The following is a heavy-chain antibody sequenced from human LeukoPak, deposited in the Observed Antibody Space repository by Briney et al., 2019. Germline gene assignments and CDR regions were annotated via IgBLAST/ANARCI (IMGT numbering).Heavy chain of an antibody. CDR3: ARDPHYYDSRGYYYYYMDV. D-gene: IGHD3-22*01. V-gene: IGHV3-74*01. Sequence: GGSLRLSCAASGFTFSSYWMHWVRPAPGEGRVWLSRINSDGSSTSYADSVKGRFTISRANAKNTLYLQMNSLRAEDTAVYYCARDPHYYDSRGYYYYYMDVWGKGTTVTVSS. CDR2: INSDGSST. CDR1: GFTFSSYW. J-gene: IGHJ6*03.